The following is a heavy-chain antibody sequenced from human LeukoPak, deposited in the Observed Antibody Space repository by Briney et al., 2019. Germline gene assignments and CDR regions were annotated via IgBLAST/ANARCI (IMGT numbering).Heavy chain of an antibody. CDR3: ARDPYRDAPDYFDY. D-gene: IGHD1-14*01. CDR1: GFRFSSYA. CDR2: VSDDGTFT. J-gene: IGHJ4*02. V-gene: IGHV3-30-3*01. Sequence: GGSLRLACAASGFRFSSYAMSWVRQAPGKGLEWVAVVSDDGTFTLYGDSVRGRFTISRDSSKNTLYLQMNSLRPEDTAVYYCARDPYRDAPDYFDYWGQGTLVTVSS.